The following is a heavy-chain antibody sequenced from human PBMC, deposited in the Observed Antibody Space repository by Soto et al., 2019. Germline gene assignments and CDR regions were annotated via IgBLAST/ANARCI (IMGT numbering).Heavy chain of an antibody. D-gene: IGHD3-22*01. V-gene: IGHV1-69*01. CDR3: ARGWGYDSNDYYYAY. CDR1: GGTFSRHA. J-gene: IGHJ4*02. Sequence: QVQLVQSGAEVRKPGSSVKVSCKASGGTFSRHAISWVRQAPGQGLEWMGGIFPIFGTANHAQKFQGRVTIIADESTSTVYMELSSLRSEDTAMYYGARGWGYDSNDYYYAYWGQGTLVIVSS. CDR2: IFPIFGTA.